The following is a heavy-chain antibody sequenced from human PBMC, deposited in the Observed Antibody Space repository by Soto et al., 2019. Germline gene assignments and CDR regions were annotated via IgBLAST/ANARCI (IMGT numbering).Heavy chain of an antibody. Sequence: PGGSLRLSCEASGFPFSSFGIHWVRQAPGKGLEWLAIIWNDGSNEYYADSVKGRFTISRENSKKTVYLQVSNLRAEDTAVYFCVIDQTDSGGYSDYWCQGHQVTVS. CDR3: VIDQTDSGGYSDY. J-gene: IGHJ4*02. D-gene: IGHD2-15*01. CDR1: GFPFSSFG. V-gene: IGHV3-33*01. CDR2: IWNDGSNE.